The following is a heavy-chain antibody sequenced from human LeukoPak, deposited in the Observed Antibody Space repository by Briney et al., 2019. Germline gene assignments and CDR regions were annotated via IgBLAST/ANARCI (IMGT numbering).Heavy chain of an antibody. V-gene: IGHV3-15*01. D-gene: IGHD5-12*01. Sequence: GGSLRLSCAASGLTFSNAWMSWVRQAPGKGLEWVGRIKSKTDGGTTDYAAPVKGRFTISRDDSKNTLYLQMNSLKTEDTAVYYCTTVPYSGYDLGDYWGQGTLVTVSS. CDR1: GLTFSNAW. CDR3: TTVPYSGYDLGDY. CDR2: IKSKTDGGTT. J-gene: IGHJ4*02.